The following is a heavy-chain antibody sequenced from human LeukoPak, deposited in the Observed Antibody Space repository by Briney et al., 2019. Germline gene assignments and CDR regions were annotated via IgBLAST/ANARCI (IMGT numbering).Heavy chain of an antibody. J-gene: IGHJ4*02. Sequence: GESLKISCKGSGYSFTNYWIAWVRQMPGKGREWMGIIYPGDSDTRYSPSFQGQVTISADKSISTAYLQWSSLEASDTAMYYCARSGWYYFDYWGQGTLVTVSS. CDR3: ARSGWYYFDY. CDR2: IYPGDSDT. D-gene: IGHD6-19*01. CDR1: GYSFTNYW. V-gene: IGHV5-51*01.